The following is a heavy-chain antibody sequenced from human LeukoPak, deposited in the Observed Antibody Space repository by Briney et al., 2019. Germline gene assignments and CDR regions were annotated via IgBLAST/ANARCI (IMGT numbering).Heavy chain of an antibody. CDR2: IRFDGSNK. CDR1: GFTFSSYG. V-gene: IGHV3-30*02. CDR3: AKSQYLYGDYYYYYYMDV. J-gene: IGHJ6*03. D-gene: IGHD4-17*01. Sequence: PGGSLRLSCAASGFTFSSYGMHWVRQAPGKGLEWVAFIRFDGSNKYYADSVKGRFTIYRDNSKNTLYLQMNSLRAEDTAVYYCAKSQYLYGDYYYYYYMDVWGKGTTVTISS.